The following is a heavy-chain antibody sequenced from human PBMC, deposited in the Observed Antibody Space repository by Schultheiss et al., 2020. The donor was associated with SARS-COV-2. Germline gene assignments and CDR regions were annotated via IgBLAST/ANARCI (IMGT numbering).Heavy chain of an antibody. CDR2: IKSKTDGGTT. CDR3: TRDRRLDYVWGSNRSDAFDV. V-gene: IGHV3-15*01. D-gene: IGHD3-16*02. J-gene: IGHJ3*01. CDR1: GFTFSRYG. Sequence: GGSLRLSCAASGFTFSRYGMHWVRQAPGKGLEWVGRIKSKTDGGTTDYAAPVKGRFTISRDDSKSIAYLQMNSLKTEDTAVYFCTRDRRLDYVWGSNRSDAFDVWGQGTMVTVSS.